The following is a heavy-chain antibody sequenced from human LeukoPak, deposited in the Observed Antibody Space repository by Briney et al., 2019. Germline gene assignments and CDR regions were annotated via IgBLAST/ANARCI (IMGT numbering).Heavy chain of an antibody. D-gene: IGHD3-22*01. J-gene: IGHJ4*02. CDR1: GASIRSSGYY. V-gene: IGHV4-31*03. CDR3: ARANYYDSTGYLPVVYPSDF. Sequence: SETLSLTCTVSGASIRSSGYYWSWIRQDPAKGLEWIGYIYHSGNTYYNPSLKSRVTISLDTSKNQFSLKLRSVTAADTAVYYCARANYYDSTGYLPVVYPSDFWGQGTLVTVSS. CDR2: IYHSGNT.